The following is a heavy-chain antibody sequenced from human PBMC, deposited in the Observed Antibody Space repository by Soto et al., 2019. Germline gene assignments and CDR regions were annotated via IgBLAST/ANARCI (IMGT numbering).Heavy chain of an antibody. J-gene: IGHJ4*02. CDR2: IYYSGST. V-gene: IGHV4-39*01. D-gene: IGHD2-15*01. Sequence: SETLSLTCTVSGGSISSSSYYWGWIRQPPGKGLEWIGSIYYSGSTYYNPSLKSRVTISVDTSKNQFSLKLSSVTAADTAVYYCARHDIVVVVAADYWGQGTLVTVSS. CDR3: ARHDIVVVVAADY. CDR1: GGSISSSSYY.